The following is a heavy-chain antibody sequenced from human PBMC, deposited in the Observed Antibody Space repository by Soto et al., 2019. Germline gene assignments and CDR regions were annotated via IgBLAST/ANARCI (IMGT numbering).Heavy chain of an antibody. J-gene: IGHJ4*02. CDR1: GFTFGSYP. Sequence: EVQLVESGGGLVQPGGSLRLSCAASGFTFGSYPMHWVRQAPGKGLEYVSAISTNGDSTFYANSVKGRFTISRDNSKNTLYLQMGGVRAEDMGVYYCAREGMSRPRWVFDYWGQGTLVTASS. CDR2: ISTNGDST. D-gene: IGHD6-13*01. V-gene: IGHV3-64*01. CDR3: AREGMSRPRWVFDY.